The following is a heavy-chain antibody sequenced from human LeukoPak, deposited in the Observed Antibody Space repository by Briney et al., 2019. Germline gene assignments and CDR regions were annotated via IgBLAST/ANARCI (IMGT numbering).Heavy chain of an antibody. J-gene: IGHJ4*02. Sequence: PGGSLRLSCPASGFTVSYNYMSWVRQAPGKGLEWDSVIHSGGSTYYPDSVKGRFTISRDNSKNTLYFQMNSLRAEDTAVYYCASTPPRYLGYFDYWGQGTLVTVSS. CDR3: ASTPPRYLGYFDY. CDR2: IHSGGST. V-gene: IGHV3-53*01. CDR1: GFTVSYNY. D-gene: IGHD3-9*01.